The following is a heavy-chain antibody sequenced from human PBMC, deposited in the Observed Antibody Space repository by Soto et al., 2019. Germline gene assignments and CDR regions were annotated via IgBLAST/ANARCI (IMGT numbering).Heavy chain of an antibody. Sequence: ASVKVSCKASGYTFTSYDINWVRQATGQGLEWMGWMNPNSGNTGYAQKFQGRVAMTRNTSISTAYMELSSLRSEDTAVYYCARAPSAPRCFDYWGQGTLVTVPS. V-gene: IGHV1-8*01. J-gene: IGHJ4*02. CDR3: ARAPSAPRCFDY. CDR1: GYTFTSYD. CDR2: MNPNSGNT. D-gene: IGHD6-19*01.